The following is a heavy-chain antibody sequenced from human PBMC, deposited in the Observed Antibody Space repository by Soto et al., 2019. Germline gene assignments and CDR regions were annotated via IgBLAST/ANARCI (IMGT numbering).Heavy chain of an antibody. Sequence: SVKVSCKASGGTFSSYAISWVRQAPGQGLEWMGGIIPIFGTANYAQKFQGRVTITADESTSTAYMELSSLRSEDTAVYYCASSSGGKLLAITLDAFDIWGQGTMVTVSS. CDR1: GGTFSSYA. CDR3: ASSSGGKLLAITLDAFDI. D-gene: IGHD2-15*01. V-gene: IGHV1-69*13. CDR2: IIPIFGTA. J-gene: IGHJ3*02.